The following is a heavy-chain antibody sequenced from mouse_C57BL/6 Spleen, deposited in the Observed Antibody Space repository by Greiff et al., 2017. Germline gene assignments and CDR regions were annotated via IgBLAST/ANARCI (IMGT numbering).Heavy chain of an antibody. V-gene: IGHV14-2*01. CDR1: GFNIKDYY. Sequence: VQLQQSGAELVKPGASVKLSCTASGFNIKDYYMHWVKQRTEQGLEWIGRIDPEDGETKYAPKFQGKATITADTSSNTAYLQLSSLTSEDPAVYYGARKGYLRNYHWYFDVWGTGTTVTVSS. CDR2: IDPEDGET. J-gene: IGHJ1*03. D-gene: IGHD2-5*01. CDR3: ARKGYLRNYHWYFDV.